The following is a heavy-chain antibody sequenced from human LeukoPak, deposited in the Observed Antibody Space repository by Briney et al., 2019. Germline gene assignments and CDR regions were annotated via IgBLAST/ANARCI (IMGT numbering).Heavy chain of an antibody. V-gene: IGHV3-30*03. CDR2: ISYDGSNK. CDR3: ARWGYYDSSGIDY. J-gene: IGHJ4*02. CDR1: GFTFSSYG. D-gene: IGHD3-22*01. Sequence: PGRSLRLSCAASGFTFSSYGMHWVRQAPGKGLEWVAVISYDGSNKYYADSVKGRFTVSRDNSKNTLYLQMNSLRVEDTAVYYCARWGYYDSSGIDYWGQGTLVTVSS.